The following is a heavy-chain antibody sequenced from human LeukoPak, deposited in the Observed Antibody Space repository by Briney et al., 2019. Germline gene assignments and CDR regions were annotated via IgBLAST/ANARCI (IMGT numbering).Heavy chain of an antibody. CDR3: ARGQWELPKPYYFDY. D-gene: IGHD1-26*01. CDR1: GYSFTSYW. V-gene: IGHV5-51*01. J-gene: IGHJ4*02. Sequence: PGESLKISCKGSGYSFTSYWIGWVRQMPGKGLEWMGIIYPGDSDTRYRPSFQGQVTISADKSISTAYLQWSSLKASDTAMYYCARGQWELPKPYYFDYWGQGTLVTVST. CDR2: IYPGDSDT.